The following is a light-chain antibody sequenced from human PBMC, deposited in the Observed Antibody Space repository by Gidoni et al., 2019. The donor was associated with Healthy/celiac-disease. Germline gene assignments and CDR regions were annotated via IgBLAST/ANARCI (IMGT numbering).Light chain of an antibody. CDR3: QQFEA. J-gene: IGKJ3*01. CDR1: QSVSSSY. V-gene: IGKV3-20*01. CDR2: GAS. Sequence: EIVLTQSPGTLSLSPGERATLSCRASQSVSSSYLAGYQQKPGQAPRLLIYGASSRATGIPDRLSGSGSGTDFTVTISRLEPEDFAVYYCQQFEAFGPGTKVDIK.